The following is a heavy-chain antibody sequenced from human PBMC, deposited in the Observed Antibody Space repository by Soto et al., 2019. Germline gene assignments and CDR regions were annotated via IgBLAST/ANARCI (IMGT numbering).Heavy chain of an antibody. CDR3: ARDREDGSGTKYNWFDS. CDR1: GGTFGNLG. J-gene: IGHJ5*01. V-gene: IGHV1-69*13. Sequence: SVKVSCKASGGTFGNLGISWLRQAPGQGLEWRGGTIPIFDTAHYAEKFRDRLTITADATGTAYMELTSLSSEDTATYYCARDREDGSGTKYNWFDSWGQGTLVTVSS. CDR2: TIPIFDTA. D-gene: IGHD3-10*01.